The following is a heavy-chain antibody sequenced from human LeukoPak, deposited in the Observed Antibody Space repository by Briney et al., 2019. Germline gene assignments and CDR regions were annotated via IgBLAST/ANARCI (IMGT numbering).Heavy chain of an antibody. D-gene: IGHD3-22*01. Sequence: PGGSLRLSCAASGFTFSSYGMSWVRQAPGKGLEWVSAISGSGGSTYYADSVKGRFTISRDNSKNTLYLQMSSLRAEDTATYYCAKDMNTYHYDSSGYYDDYWGQGTLVTVSS. CDR1: GFTFSSYG. J-gene: IGHJ4*02. CDR3: AKDMNTYHYDSSGYYDDY. CDR2: ISGSGGST. V-gene: IGHV3-23*01.